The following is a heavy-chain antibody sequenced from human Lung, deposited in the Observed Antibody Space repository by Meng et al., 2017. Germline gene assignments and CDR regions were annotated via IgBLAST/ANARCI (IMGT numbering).Heavy chain of an antibody. Sequence: GKLVQSGAEWKKPGSSVKVSCKASGGTFSSFAISWVRQAPGQGLEWMGGIIPLFDTTHYAQNFQGRVSITADESTRTAYMELSSLRSEDTAVYYCARALGLTTMMTYWGQGTLVTVSS. J-gene: IGHJ4*02. V-gene: IGHV1-69*01. CDR1: GGTFSSFA. D-gene: IGHD3-22*01. CDR2: IIPLFDTT. CDR3: ARALGLTTMMTY.